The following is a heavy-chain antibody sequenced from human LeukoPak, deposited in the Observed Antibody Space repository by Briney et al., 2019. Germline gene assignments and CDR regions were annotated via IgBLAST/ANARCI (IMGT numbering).Heavy chain of an antibody. CDR2: IYTSGST. CDR1: GGSISSGSYF. D-gene: IGHD6-13*01. J-gene: IGHJ4*02. V-gene: IGHV4-61*02. Sequence: SETLSLACTVSGGSISSGSYFWNWIRQPAGKGLEWIGRIYTSGSTNYNPSLKSRVTISVDTSKNQFSLRLSSVTAADTAVYYCARQATAAVTRFDYWGQGTLVTVSS. CDR3: ARQATAAVTRFDY.